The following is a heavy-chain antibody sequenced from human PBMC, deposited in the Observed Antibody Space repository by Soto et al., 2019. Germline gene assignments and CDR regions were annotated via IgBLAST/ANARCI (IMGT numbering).Heavy chain of an antibody. D-gene: IGHD5-18*01. Sequence: PSETLSLTCSVSGASISSDNYYWGWIRQTPGKGLEWIGSIYYSGNTYYNPSLKSRLTISVDTSKSQFSLTLSSVTAADSAMYLCARQIRYTYAYFPRYIDQWRQGTRVTVSS. CDR1: GASISSDNYY. CDR2: IYYSGNT. J-gene: IGHJ4*02. V-gene: IGHV4-39*01. CDR3: ARQIRYTYAYFPRYIDQ.